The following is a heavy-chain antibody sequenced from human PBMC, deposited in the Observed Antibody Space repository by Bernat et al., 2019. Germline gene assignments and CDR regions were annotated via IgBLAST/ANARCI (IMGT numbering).Heavy chain of an antibody. D-gene: IGHD3-16*01. CDR2: ISYDGINK. J-gene: IGHJ6*02. CDR3: ARDRRGTDSGGMDV. Sequence: QVQLVESGGGVVQPGRSLRLSCAASGFTFSSYAIHWVRQAPGKGLEWVAAISYDGINKYYADSVKGRFTISRDKSKNTLYLQMISLRAEDTAVYYCARDRRGTDSGGMDVWGQGTTVTVSS. V-gene: IGHV3-30*04. CDR1: GFTFSSYA.